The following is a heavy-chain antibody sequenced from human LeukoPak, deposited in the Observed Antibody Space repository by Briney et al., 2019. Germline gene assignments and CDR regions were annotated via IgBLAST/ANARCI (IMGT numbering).Heavy chain of an antibody. Sequence: ASVKVSCKASGYTFTSYDINWVRQATGQGLEWMGWMNPNSSNTGYAQKFQGRVTMTRNTSISTAYMELSSLRSEDTAVYYCARGYDFWSGYYSNNWFDPWGQGTLVTVSS. CDR3: ARGYDFWSGYYSNNWFDP. D-gene: IGHD3-3*01. V-gene: IGHV1-8*01. CDR1: GYTFTSYD. CDR2: MNPNSSNT. J-gene: IGHJ5*02.